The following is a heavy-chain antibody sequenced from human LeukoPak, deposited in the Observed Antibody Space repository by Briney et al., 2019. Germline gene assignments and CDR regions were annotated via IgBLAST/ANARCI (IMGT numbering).Heavy chain of an antibody. J-gene: IGHJ4*02. CDR3: ARETVTRFDY. V-gene: IGHV3-30-3*01. CDR2: ISYDGSNK. CDR1: GFTFSSYA. Sequence: GGSLRLSCAASGFTFSSYAMHWVRQAPGKGLEWVAVISYDGSNKYYADSVKGRFTISRDNSKSTLYLQMNSLRAEDTAVYYCARETVTRFDYWGQGALVTVSS. D-gene: IGHD4-11*01.